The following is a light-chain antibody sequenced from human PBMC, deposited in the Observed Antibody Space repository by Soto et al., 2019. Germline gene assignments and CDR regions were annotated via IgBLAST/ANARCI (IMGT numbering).Light chain of an antibody. CDR3: QQRLSWPPLT. J-gene: IGKJ5*01. V-gene: IGKV3-11*01. Sequence: EIVLTQSPDTLSLSPGERATLSCRASQFISIYLAWYQQKPGQAPRLLIYDASNRATGIPARFSGSGSGTDFTLTISSLEPEDFAVYYCQQRLSWPPLTFGQGTRLEIK. CDR2: DAS. CDR1: QFISIY.